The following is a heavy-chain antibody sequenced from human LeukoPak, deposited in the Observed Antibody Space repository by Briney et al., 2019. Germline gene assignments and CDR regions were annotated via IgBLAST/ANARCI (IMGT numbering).Heavy chain of an antibody. Sequence: GESPKISCKGSGSIFTSYWIGWVRQLPGKGLEWMGIIYPGDSDTRYSPSFQGQVTISADKSISTAYLQWSSLKASDTAMYYCARRVAVAGTIDYWGQGTLVTVSS. CDR1: GSIFTSYW. J-gene: IGHJ4*02. V-gene: IGHV5-51*01. D-gene: IGHD6-19*01. CDR2: IYPGDSDT. CDR3: ARRVAVAGTIDY.